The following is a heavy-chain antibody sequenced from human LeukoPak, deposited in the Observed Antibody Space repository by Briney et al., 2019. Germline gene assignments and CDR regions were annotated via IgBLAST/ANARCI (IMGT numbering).Heavy chain of an antibody. D-gene: IGHD3-10*01. V-gene: IGHV3-74*03. CDR1: GFTFSSYW. CDR2: INNVGSKT. Sequence: GGSLRLSCAASGFTFSSYWMHWVRQAPGKGLVWVSRINNVGSKTTYADSVKGRFTISRDNAKNTLYLQMNSLRSEDTAVYYCARVPPLLWVGEGMDVWGKGTTVTVSS. CDR3: ARVPPLLWVGEGMDV. J-gene: IGHJ6*03.